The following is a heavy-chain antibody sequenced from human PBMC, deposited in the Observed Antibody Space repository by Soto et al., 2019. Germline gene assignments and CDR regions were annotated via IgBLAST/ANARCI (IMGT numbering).Heavy chain of an antibody. V-gene: IGHV3-23*01. Sequence: GGSLRLSCAASGFTFSSYAMSLVRQAPGKGLEWVSAISGSGGSTYYADSVKGRFTISRDNSKNTLYLQMNSLRAEDTAVYYCAKGSAYYDFWSGYYPSLTYYYYGMDVWGQGTTVTVSS. D-gene: IGHD3-3*01. J-gene: IGHJ6*02. CDR1: GFTFSSYA. CDR2: ISGSGGST. CDR3: AKGSAYYDFWSGYYPSLTYYYYGMDV.